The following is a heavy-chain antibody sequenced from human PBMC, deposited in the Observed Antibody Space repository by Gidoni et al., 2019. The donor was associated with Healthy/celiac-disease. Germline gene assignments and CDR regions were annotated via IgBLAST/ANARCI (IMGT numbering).Heavy chain of an antibody. V-gene: IGHV3-11*01. CDR2: ISSSGSTI. J-gene: IGHJ4*02. Sequence: QVQRVESGGGLVNPGGPLRPPCAASGLTSSDYYMSWFRQAPGKGLEWVSYISSSGSTIYYADSVKGRFTISRDNAKNSLYLQMNSLRAEDTAVYYCARESEYRAAAGQGVDYWGQGTLVTVSS. CDR3: ARESEYRAAAGQGVDY. D-gene: IGHD6-13*01. CDR1: GLTSSDYY.